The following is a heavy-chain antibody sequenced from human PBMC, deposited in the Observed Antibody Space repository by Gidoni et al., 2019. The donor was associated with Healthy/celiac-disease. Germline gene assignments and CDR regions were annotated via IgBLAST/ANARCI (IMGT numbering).Heavy chain of an antibody. CDR3: ARSKTGTTNDY. J-gene: IGHJ4*02. CDR2: IYHSGST. CDR1: GYSISSGYY. V-gene: IGHV4-38-2*02. Sequence: QVQLQESGPGLVKPPETLSLTCTVSGYSISSGYYWGWIRQPPGKGLEWIGSIYHSGSTYYNPSLKSRVTISVDTSKNQFSLKLSSVTAADTAVYYCARSKTGTTNDYWGQGTLVTVSS. D-gene: IGHD1-1*01.